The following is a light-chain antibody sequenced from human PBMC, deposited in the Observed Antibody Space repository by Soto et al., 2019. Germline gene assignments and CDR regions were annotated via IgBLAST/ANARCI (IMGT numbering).Light chain of an antibody. CDR3: QQYNSYSGT. CDR2: DAS. Sequence: IRMTQSPSSFSASTGDRVTITCRASQGISSWLAWYQQKPGKAPKLLIYDASSLESGVPSRFSGSGSGTEFTLTISSLQPDDFATYYCQQYNSYSGTFGQGTKV. J-gene: IGKJ1*01. V-gene: IGKV1-5*01. CDR1: QGISSW.